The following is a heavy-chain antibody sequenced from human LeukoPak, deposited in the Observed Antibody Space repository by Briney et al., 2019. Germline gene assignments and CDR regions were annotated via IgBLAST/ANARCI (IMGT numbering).Heavy chain of an antibody. V-gene: IGHV4-30-2*01. CDR1: GVSISSGGYS. J-gene: IGHJ4*02. CDR3: ARVLLWFGELSVFDY. CDR2: IYHSGST. Sequence: SETLSLTCAVSGVSISSGGYSWSWLRQPPGKGLEWIVYIYHSGSTYYNPSHKSRVTISVDRSKNQFSLKLSSVTAADTAVYYCARVLLWFGELSVFDYWGQGTLVTVSS. D-gene: IGHD3-10*01.